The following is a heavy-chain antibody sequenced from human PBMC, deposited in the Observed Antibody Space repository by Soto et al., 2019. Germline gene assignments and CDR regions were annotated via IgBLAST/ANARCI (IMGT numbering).Heavy chain of an antibody. D-gene: IGHD2-21*01. J-gene: IGHJ5*02. CDR1: GLSRSTSGVG. CDR2: IYWDDDK. Sequence: SEPRRVKHRQTLRLTCTFSGLSRSTSGVGVGWIRQPPGKALEWLALIYWDDDKRYSPSLKSRLTITKDTSKNHVVLTMTDMDPVDTATYYCATSGDYNWFDPRGQGTLVTVS. V-gene: IGHV2-5*02. CDR3: ATSGDYNWFDP.